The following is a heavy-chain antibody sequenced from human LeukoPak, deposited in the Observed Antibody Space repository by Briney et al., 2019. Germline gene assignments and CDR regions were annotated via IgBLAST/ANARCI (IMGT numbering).Heavy chain of an antibody. V-gene: IGHV3-20*01. D-gene: IGHD3-3*01. Sequence: GGSLRLSCAASGFTFDDYGMSWVRQAPGKGLEWVSGINWNGGSTGYAGSVKGRFTISRDNAKNSLYLQMNSLRAEDTALYHCARALYYDFWSGSPDDAFDIWGQGTMVTVSS. CDR1: GFTFDDYG. CDR2: INWNGGST. CDR3: ARALYYDFWSGSPDDAFDI. J-gene: IGHJ3*02.